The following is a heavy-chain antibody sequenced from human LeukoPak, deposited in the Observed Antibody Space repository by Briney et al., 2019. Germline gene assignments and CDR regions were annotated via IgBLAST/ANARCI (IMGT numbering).Heavy chain of an antibody. Sequence: ASVKVSCKASGGTFSSYAISWVRQAPGQGLEWMGGIIPIFGTANYARKFQGRVTITADESTSTAYMELSSLRSEDTAVYNCARVKLGAAYYYYYGMDVWGQGTTVTVSS. D-gene: IGHD3-16*01. CDR1: GGTFSSYA. J-gene: IGHJ6*02. CDR3: ARVKLGAAYYYYYGMDV. CDR2: IIPIFGTA. V-gene: IGHV1-69*13.